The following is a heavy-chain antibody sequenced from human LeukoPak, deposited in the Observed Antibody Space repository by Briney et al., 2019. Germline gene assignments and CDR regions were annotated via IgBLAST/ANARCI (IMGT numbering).Heavy chain of an antibody. D-gene: IGHD3-3*01. V-gene: IGHV3-21*01. CDR3: ARDLGATYYDFWSGYTTLDY. CDR2: ISSSSSYI. Sequence: PGGSLRLSCAASGFTFSSYSMNWVRQAPGKGPEWVSSISSSSSYIYYADSVKGRFTISRDNAKNSLYLQMNSLRAEDTAVYYCARDLGATYYDFWSGYTTLDYWGQGTLVTVSS. CDR1: GFTFSSYS. J-gene: IGHJ4*02.